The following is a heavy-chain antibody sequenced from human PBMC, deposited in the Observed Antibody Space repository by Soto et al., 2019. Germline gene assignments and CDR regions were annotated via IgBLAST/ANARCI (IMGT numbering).Heavy chain of an antibody. J-gene: IGHJ6*02. D-gene: IGHD3-10*01. CDR2: ISYDGSNK. CDR1: GFTFSSYA. CDR3: ARDRITIGMDV. V-gene: IGHV3-30-3*01. Sequence: GGSLRLSCAASGFTFSSYAMHWVRQAPGKGLEWVAVISYDGSNKYYADSVKGRFTISRDNSKNTLYLQMNSLRAEDTAVYYCARDRITIGMDVWGQGTTVTVSS.